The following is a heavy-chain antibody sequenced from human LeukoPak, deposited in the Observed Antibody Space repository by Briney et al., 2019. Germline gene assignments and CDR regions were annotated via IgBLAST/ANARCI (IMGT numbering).Heavy chain of an antibody. D-gene: IGHD3-3*01. J-gene: IGHJ5*02. V-gene: IGHV4-30-4*01. CDR3: ARGVERIFGVVNWFDP. CDR2: IYYSGST. CDR1: GGSIGSDDYY. Sequence: SETLSLTCTVSGGSIGSDDYYLSWIRQPPGQGLEWIGCIYYSGSTYYNPSLKSRVTISVDTSKNQFSLKLNSVTAADTAVYYCARGVERIFGVVNWFDPWGQGTPVTVSS.